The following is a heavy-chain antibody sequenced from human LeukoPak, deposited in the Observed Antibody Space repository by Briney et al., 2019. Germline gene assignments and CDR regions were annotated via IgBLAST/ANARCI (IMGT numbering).Heavy chain of an antibody. CDR1: GYTFTSYG. V-gene: IGHV1-18*01. CDR3: ARQISYRVLGNHRRKTHFDY. CDR2: ISAYNGNT. D-gene: IGHD3-3*02. Sequence: ASVKVSCKASGYTFTSYGISWVRQAPGQGLEWMGWISAYNGNTNHAQKLQGRVTMTTDTSTSTAYMELRSLRSDDTAVYYCARQISYRVLGNHRRKTHFDYWGQGTLVTVSS. J-gene: IGHJ4*02.